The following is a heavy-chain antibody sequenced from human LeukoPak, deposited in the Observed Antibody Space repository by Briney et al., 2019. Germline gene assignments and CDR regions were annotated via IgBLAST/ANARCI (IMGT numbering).Heavy chain of an antibody. Sequence: SQTLSLTCAVSGGSISSGGYSWSWIRQPPGKGLEWIGYIYHSGSTYYNPSLKSRVTISVGRSKNQFSLKLSSVTAADTAVYYCARGIAAAPRYYYYGMDVWGQGTTVTVSS. J-gene: IGHJ6*02. CDR3: ARGIAAAPRYYYYGMDV. CDR1: GGSISSGGYS. D-gene: IGHD6-13*01. V-gene: IGHV4-30-2*01. CDR2: IYHSGST.